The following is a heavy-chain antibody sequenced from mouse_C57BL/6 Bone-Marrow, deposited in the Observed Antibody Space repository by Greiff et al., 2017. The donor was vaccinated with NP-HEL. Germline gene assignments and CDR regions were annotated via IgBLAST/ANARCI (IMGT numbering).Heavy chain of an antibody. CDR3: ARYSSSSFFDY. Sequence: EVQLVESGGGLVQPGGSLSLSCAASGFTFTDYYMSWVRQPPGKALEWLGFIRNKANGYTTEYSASVKGRFTISRDNSQSILYLQMNALRAEDSATYYCARYSSSSFFDYWGQGTTLTVSS. V-gene: IGHV7-3*01. D-gene: IGHD1-1*01. CDR1: GFTFTDYY. CDR2: IRNKANGYTT. J-gene: IGHJ2*01.